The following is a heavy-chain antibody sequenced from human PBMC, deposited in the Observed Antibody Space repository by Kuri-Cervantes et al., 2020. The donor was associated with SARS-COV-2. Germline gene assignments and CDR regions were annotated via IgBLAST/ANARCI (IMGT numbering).Heavy chain of an antibody. Sequence: GGSLRLSCAASGFTFSSYCMHWVRQAPGKGLEWVSSISSISSFIYYADAVKGRFTIYRDNAKNSLYLQMNSLKAEDTAVYFCARDTPYCSSNKCSDFWGQGTLVTVSS. V-gene: IGHV3-21*01. CDR1: GFTFSSYC. CDR3: ARDTPYCSSNKCSDF. D-gene: IGHD2-2*01. J-gene: IGHJ4*02. CDR2: ISSISSFI.